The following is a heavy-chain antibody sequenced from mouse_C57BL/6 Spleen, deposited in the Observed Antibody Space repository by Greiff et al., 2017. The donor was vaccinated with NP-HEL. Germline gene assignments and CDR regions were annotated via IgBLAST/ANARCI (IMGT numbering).Heavy chain of an antibody. CDR2: ISSGSSTI. J-gene: IGHJ4*01. D-gene: IGHD2-10*01. CDR1: GFTFSDYG. V-gene: IGHV5-17*01. CDR3: ARSVLLHYYAMDY. Sequence: EVQLVESGGGLVKPGGSLKLSCAASGFTFSDYGMHWVRQAPEKGLEWVAYISSGSSTIYYADTVKGRFTISRDNAKNTLFLQMTSLRSEDTAMYYCARSVLLHYYAMDYWGQGTSVTVSS.